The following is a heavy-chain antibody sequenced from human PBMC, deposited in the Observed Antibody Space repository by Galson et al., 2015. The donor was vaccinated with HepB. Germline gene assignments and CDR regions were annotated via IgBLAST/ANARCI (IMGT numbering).Heavy chain of an antibody. D-gene: IGHD3-22*01. CDR3: TTGGYYDSGGYSSAHDY. CDR1: GFTFSNAC. J-gene: IGHJ4*02. CDR2: IKSKTDAGTT. V-gene: IGHV3-15*01. Sequence: SLRLSCAASGFTFSNACMSWVRQAPGKGLEWVGRIKSKTDAGTTDYATPVKGTFTISRDDSKNTQYLQMNSLKTEDTAVYYCTTGGYYDSGGYSSAHDYWGQGTLVTVSS.